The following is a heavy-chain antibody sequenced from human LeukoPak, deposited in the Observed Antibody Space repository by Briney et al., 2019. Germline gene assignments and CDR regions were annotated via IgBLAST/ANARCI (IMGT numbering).Heavy chain of an antibody. V-gene: IGHV3-30*04. CDR1: GFTFSSYA. D-gene: IGHD6-19*01. CDR3: SRVGAGTSIDY. Sequence: PGRSLRLSCAASGFTFSSYAMHWVRQAPGKGLEWVAVIRYDGTNKYYADFAKGRFTISRDNSKNTLYLQMSSLRAEDTAVYYCSRVGAGTSIDYWGQGTLVTVSS. J-gene: IGHJ4*02. CDR2: IRYDGTNK.